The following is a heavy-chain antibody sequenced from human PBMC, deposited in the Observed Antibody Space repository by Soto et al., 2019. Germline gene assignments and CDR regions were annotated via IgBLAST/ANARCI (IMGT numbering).Heavy chain of an antibody. CDR2: INPNSGGT. CDR3: ARSLTEGYCTITGCYTRPLYGMDV. V-gene: IGHV1-2*02. Sequence: ASVKVSCKASGYTFSGYYIHWLRQTPGQGLEWMGWINPNSGGTNYAQKFQGRVTVTRDTPTSTAYMELSRLTSDDTAVYYCARSLTEGYCTITGCYTRPLYGMDVWGQGTTVTVSS. CDR1: GYTFSGYY. J-gene: IGHJ6*02. D-gene: IGHD2-2*02.